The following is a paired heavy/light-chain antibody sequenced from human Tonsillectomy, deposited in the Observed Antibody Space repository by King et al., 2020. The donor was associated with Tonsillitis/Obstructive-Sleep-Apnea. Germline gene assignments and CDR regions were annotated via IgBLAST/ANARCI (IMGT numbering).Heavy chain of an antibody. D-gene: IGHD6-6*01. CDR1: GYPFVVYY. CDR3: ARDGRGSSGLLGY. V-gene: IGHV1-2*06. Sequence: QVQLVQSGAEVKKPGASVKVSCKASGYPFVVYYMDWVRQAPGQGPEWVGRINPNSGGTEYAQKFQGRVTMTRDTSISTAYMELSRLRSDDTAVYYCARDGRGSSGLLGYWGQGTLVTVSS. CDR2: INPNSGGT. J-gene: IGHJ4*02.
Light chain of an antibody. CDR2: DAS. CDR3: QQRSNWPLT. J-gene: IGKJ1*01. V-gene: IGKV3-11*01. CDR1: QSLSNY. Sequence: EIVLTQSPATLSLSPGERATLSCRASQSLSNYLVWYQQKPGQAPRLLIYDASNRATGIPARFSGSGSGTDFTLTISSLEPEDFAVYYCQQRSNWPLTFGQGTKVEIK.